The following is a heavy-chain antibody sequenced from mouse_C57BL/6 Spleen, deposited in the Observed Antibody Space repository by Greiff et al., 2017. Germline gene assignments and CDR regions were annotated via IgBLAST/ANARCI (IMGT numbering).Heavy chain of an antibody. CDR3: AREGYYGSSYGDFDY. V-gene: IGHV1-39*01. CDR1: GYSFTDYN. D-gene: IGHD1-1*01. CDR2: INPNYGTT. J-gene: IGHJ2*01. Sequence: EVQLQQSGPELVKPGASVKISCKASGYSFTDYNMNWVKQSNGKSLEWIGVINPNYGTTSYNQKFKGKATLTVDPSSSTAYMQLNSRTSEDSAAYYCAREGYYGSSYGDFDYWGQGTTLTVSS.